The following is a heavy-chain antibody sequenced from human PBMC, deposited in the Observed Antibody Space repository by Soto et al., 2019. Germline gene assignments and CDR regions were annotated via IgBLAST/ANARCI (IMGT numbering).Heavy chain of an antibody. CDR2: ISYDGSNK. CDR1: GFTFSSYG. Sequence: PGGSLRLSCAASGFTFSSYGMHWVRQAPGKGLEWVAVISYDGSNKYYADSVKGRFTISRDNSKNTLYLQVNSLRAEDTAVYYCAKLAGGIYYMDVWGKGTTVTVSS. D-gene: IGHD2-15*01. J-gene: IGHJ6*03. CDR3: AKLAGGIYYMDV. V-gene: IGHV3-30*18.